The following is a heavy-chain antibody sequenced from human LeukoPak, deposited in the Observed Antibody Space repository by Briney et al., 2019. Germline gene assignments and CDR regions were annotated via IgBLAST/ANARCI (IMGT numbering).Heavy chain of an antibody. D-gene: IGHD3-22*01. Sequence: SETLSLTCTVSGGSISSSSYYWGWIRQPPGKGLEWIGSIYYSGSTYYNPSLKSRVTISVDTSKNQFSLKLSSVTAADTAVYYCARATDDYYDSSGPVDYWGQGTLVTVSS. CDR1: GGSISSSSYY. CDR3: ARATDDYYDSSGPVDY. CDR2: IYYSGST. J-gene: IGHJ4*02. V-gene: IGHV4-39*01.